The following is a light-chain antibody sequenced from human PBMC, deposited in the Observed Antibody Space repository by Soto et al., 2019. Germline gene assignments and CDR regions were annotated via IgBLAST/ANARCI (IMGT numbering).Light chain of an antibody. CDR1: SSDIGGYNY. Sequence: QSALIQPASVSGSPGQSITVSCTGTSSDIGGYNYVSWYQHHPGKAPQLIIYEVNLRPSGVSDRFSASKSGDTASLTISGLQAGDEADYYCCSYSTSNTHNYVFGTGTKLTVL. V-gene: IGLV2-14*01. CDR2: EVN. CDR3: CSYSTSNTHNYV. J-gene: IGLJ1*01.